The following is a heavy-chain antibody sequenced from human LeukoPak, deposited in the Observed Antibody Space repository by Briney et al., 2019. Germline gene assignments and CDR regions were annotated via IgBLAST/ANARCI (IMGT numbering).Heavy chain of an antibody. Sequence: GASVTVSCKASGYTFTSDGISWARQAPGQGLEWMGWISAYNGNTNYAQKLQGRVTMTTDTSTSTAYMELRSLRSDDTAVYYCARDGLNGRWLPFDYWGQGTLVTVSS. CDR3: ARDGLNGRWLPFDY. CDR1: GYTFTSDG. CDR2: ISAYNGNT. J-gene: IGHJ4*02. V-gene: IGHV1-18*01. D-gene: IGHD5-24*01.